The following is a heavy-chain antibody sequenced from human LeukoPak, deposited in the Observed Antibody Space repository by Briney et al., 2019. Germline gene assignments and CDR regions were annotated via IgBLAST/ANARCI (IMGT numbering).Heavy chain of an antibody. CDR2: INHSGST. CDR3: ARMPCVWGSYRPRNAFDI. V-gene: IGHV4-34*01. Sequence: SETLSLTCAVYGGSFSGYYWSWIRQPPGKGLEWIGEINHSGSTNYNPSLKSRVTISVDTSKNQFSLKLSSVTAADTAVYYCARMPCVWGSYRPRNAFDIWGQGTMVTVSS. D-gene: IGHD3-16*02. J-gene: IGHJ3*02. CDR1: GGSFSGYY.